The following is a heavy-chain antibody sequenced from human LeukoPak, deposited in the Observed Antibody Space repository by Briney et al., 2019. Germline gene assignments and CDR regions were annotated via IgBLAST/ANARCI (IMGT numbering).Heavy chain of an antibody. CDR1: GYTFTTYG. D-gene: IGHD3-10*01. CDR2: ISGYNGNT. J-gene: IGHJ4*02. CDR3: ARSDISIVRGAMV. Sequence: ASVTVSCKASGYTFTTYGISWVRQAPGQGLEWMGWISGYNGNTNYAQKFQGRITMTTETSTSTAYMELRSLRSDDTAVYYCARSDISIVRGAMVWGQGTLVIVSS. V-gene: IGHV1-18*01.